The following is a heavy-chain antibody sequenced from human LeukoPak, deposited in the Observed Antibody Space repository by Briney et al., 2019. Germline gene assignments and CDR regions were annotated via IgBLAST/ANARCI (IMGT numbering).Heavy chain of an antibody. Sequence: PGGSLRLSCAASGLTFNIFWMHWVRQAPGKGLVWVSLIKGDGSSTTYMDSVKGRFIISRDNAKNTLYQQMNSLRTEDTAVYYCATGHSYGYNYWGQGTLVTVSP. J-gene: IGHJ4*02. D-gene: IGHD5-18*01. CDR3: ATGHSYGYNY. CDR2: IKGDGSST. V-gene: IGHV3-74*01. CDR1: GLTFNIFW.